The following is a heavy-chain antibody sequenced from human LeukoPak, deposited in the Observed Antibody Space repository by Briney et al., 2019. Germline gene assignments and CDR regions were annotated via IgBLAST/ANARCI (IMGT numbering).Heavy chain of an antibody. J-gene: IGHJ4*02. D-gene: IGHD2-15*01. V-gene: IGHV3-11*01. Sequence: GGSLRLSCAASGFTFSDYYMSWIRQAPGKGPEWGSYIISSGITIYYADSVKGRFTISRDNAKNSLFLQMNSLRAEDTAVYYCARDRGFCSGGSCFPNFDFWGQGTLVTVSS. CDR1: GFTFSDYY. CDR3: ARDRGFCSGGSCFPNFDF. CDR2: IISSGITI.